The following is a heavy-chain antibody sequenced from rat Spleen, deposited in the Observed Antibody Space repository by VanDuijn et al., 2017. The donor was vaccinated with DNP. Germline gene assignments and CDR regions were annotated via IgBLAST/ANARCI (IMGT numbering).Heavy chain of an antibody. CDR3: ARWKIGPHYFDY. Sequence: EVQLQESGPGLVKPSQSLSLTCSVTGYSITSNYRWNWIRKFPGNKMAWIGHISYSGRTTYNPSLKSRISISRDTSKNQFFLQLNSVSSEDTATYYCARWKIGPHYFDYWGQGVMVTVSS. CDR1: GYSITSNY. V-gene: IGHV3-1*01. D-gene: IGHD1-5*01. J-gene: IGHJ2*01. CDR2: ISYSGRT.